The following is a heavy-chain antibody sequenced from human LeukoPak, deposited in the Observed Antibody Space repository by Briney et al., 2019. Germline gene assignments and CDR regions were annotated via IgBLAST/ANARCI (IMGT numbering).Heavy chain of an antibody. J-gene: IGHJ4*02. Sequence: GGSLRLSCAASGFTVSSDYMSWVRQAPGKGLEWVSVIYRDGSTYYADSVKGRFSISRDNSRNSLYLQMNSLRADDTAMYYCARDGSGHVFDYWGQRTLVTVS. CDR3: ARDGSGHVFDY. CDR2: IYRDGST. V-gene: IGHV3-66*01. CDR1: GFTVSSDY. D-gene: IGHD3-10*01.